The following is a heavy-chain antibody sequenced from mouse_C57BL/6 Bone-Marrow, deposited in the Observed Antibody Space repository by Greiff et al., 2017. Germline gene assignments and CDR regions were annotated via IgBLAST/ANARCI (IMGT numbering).Heavy chain of an antibody. V-gene: IGHV1-19*01. Sequence: EVQLQQSGPVLVKPGASVKMSCKASGYTFTDYYMNWVKQSHGKSLEWIGVINPYNGGTSYNQKFKGQATLTVDKSSSTAYMELNSLTYEDSAVYYCARCYYYGSSYCAMDYWGQGTSVTVSS. CDR1: GYTFTDYY. D-gene: IGHD1-1*01. CDR3: ARCYYYGSSYCAMDY. CDR2: INPYNGGT. J-gene: IGHJ4*01.